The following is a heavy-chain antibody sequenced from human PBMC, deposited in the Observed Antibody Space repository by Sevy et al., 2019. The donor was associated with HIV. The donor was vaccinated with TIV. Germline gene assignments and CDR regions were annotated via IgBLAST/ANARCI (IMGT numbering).Heavy chain of an antibody. CDR3: AKGFFGGSYHLNDAFDI. Sequence: GGSLRLSCAASGFTFSSYAMSWVRQDPGKGLEWVSAISGSGGSTYYADSVKGRFTISRDNSKNTLYLQMNSLRAEDTAVYYCAKGFFGGSYHLNDAFDIWGQGTMVTVSS. J-gene: IGHJ3*02. V-gene: IGHV3-23*01. D-gene: IGHD1-26*01. CDR2: ISGSGGST. CDR1: GFTFSSYA.